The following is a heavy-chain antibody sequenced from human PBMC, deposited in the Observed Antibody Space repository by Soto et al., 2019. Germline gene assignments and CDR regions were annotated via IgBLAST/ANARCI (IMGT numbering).Heavy chain of an antibody. J-gene: IGHJ4*02. CDR1: GGSILNGGHY. Sequence: SETLSLTCTVSGGSILNGGHYWTWIRQPPGKGLEWIGYVYNSGSTNYNPSLKSRVTISEDTSKSQFSLKVNSMTAADTAVYYCARYRREAVAGYTLDNWGQGILVTVSS. CDR2: VYNSGST. V-gene: IGHV4-61*08. D-gene: IGHD6-13*01. CDR3: ARYRREAVAGYTLDN.